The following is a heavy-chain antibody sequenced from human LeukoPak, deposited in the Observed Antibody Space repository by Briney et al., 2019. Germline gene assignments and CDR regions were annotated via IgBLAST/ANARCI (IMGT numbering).Heavy chain of an antibody. Sequence: ASVKVSCKASGYTFTTYEIIWVRQATGQRPEDMGWMNPNTGDTGYAQEFPARLPLTRDISISTAYMELSSLRSADSAVYYCTRGERTSWFYWGQGTLVTVSS. V-gene: IGHV1-8*01. D-gene: IGHD3-9*01. CDR1: GYTFTTYE. CDR2: MNPNTGDT. J-gene: IGHJ4*02. CDR3: TRGERTSWFY.